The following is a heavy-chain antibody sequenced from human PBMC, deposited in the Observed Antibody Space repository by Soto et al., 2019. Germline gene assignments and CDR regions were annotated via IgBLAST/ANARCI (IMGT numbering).Heavy chain of an antibody. CDR3: ARGTTTSAFSVMEV. D-gene: IGHD1-1*01. Sequence: QVQLVESWGGVVQPGRSLRLSCAAAGFTFSYHALNWVRQAPGKGLEWVAVISYDGDNKYIPEAMKGRLTISRDNPQNTVSLQMTNLRTEETAMYFCARGTTTSAFSVMEVLGQGTTVTVSS. CDR2: ISYDGDNK. CDR1: GFTFSYHA. V-gene: IGHV3-30-3*01. J-gene: IGHJ6*02.